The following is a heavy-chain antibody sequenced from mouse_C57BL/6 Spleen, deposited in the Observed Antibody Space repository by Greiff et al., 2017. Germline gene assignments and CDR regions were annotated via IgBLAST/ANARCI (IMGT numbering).Heavy chain of an antibody. J-gene: IGHJ1*03. Sequence: VQLKASGPGLVKPSQSLSLTCSVTGYSITSGYYWTWIRQFPGNKLEWMGYISYDGSNNYNPSLKNRISITRDTSKNQFCLKLNSVTTEDTATYYCASCGPGFDVWGTGTTVTISS. V-gene: IGHV3-6*01. CDR2: ISYDGSN. CDR1: GYSITSGYY. CDR3: ASCGPGFDV.